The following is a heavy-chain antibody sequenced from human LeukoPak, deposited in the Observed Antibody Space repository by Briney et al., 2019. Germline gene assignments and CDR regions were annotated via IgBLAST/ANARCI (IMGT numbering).Heavy chain of an antibody. CDR2: IYYSGST. CDR3: ARDSLGGGDCFDY. Sequence: SETLSLTCTVSGGSISSSSYYWGWIRQPPGKGLEWIGSIYYSGSTYYNPSLKSRVTISVDTSKNHFSLKLSSVTAADTAVYYCARDSLGGGDCFDYRGQGTLVTVSS. J-gene: IGHJ4*02. V-gene: IGHV4-39*02. D-gene: IGHD2-21*02. CDR1: GGSISSSSYY.